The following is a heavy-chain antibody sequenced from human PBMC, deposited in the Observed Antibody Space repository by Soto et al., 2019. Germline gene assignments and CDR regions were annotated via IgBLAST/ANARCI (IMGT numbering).Heavy chain of an antibody. V-gene: IGHV3-11*03. CDR3: ARHFGAVAFDY. CDR2: ISGGSGYI. CDR1: GFTFSDYY. D-gene: IGHD6-19*01. Sequence: GGSLSLSCAAAGFTFSDYYMSWIRQTPGKGLEWVAYISGGSGYIRYADSMKGRFTISRDNAENSLYLQVDSLTTEDTAVYYCARHFGAVAFDYWGQGTLVTLSS. J-gene: IGHJ4*02.